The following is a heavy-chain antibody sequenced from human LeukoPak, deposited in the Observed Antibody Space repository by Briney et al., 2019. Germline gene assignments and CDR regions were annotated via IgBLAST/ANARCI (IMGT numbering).Heavy chain of an antibody. D-gene: IGHD3-16*01. CDR2: IRHYGSIK. V-gene: IGHV3-30*02. CDR1: GFIFSTYG. CDR3: AKDSLADIDY. Sequence: GGSLRLSCAASGFIFSTYGMYWVRQAPGKGLEWVAFIRHYGSIKNYADSVKGRSTISRDNSKNTLYLQMNSLRAEDTAVYYCAKDSLADIDYWGQGTLVTVSS. J-gene: IGHJ4*02.